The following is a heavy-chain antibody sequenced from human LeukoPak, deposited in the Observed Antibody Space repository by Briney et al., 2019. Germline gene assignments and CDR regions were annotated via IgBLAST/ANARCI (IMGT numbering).Heavy chain of an antibody. J-gene: IGHJ4*02. D-gene: IGHD3-22*01. V-gene: IGHV4-59*08. Sequence: PSETLSLTCAVSGGSISNFYWSWVRQPAGKGLEWVGYISYGGGTTYNASLKHRLSMSMDTSKNQLSLRLSSLTAADTALYYCARVGDTSGYFYYFDNWGQGTLVTVSS. CDR2: ISYGGGT. CDR3: ARVGDTSGYFYYFDN. CDR1: GGSISNFY.